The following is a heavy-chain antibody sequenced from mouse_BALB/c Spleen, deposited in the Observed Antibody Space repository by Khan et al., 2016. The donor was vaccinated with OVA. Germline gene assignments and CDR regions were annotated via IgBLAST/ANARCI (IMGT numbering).Heavy chain of an antibody. CDR3: VRGFWHYGSSSSHYFDY. J-gene: IGHJ2*01. D-gene: IGHD1-1*01. V-gene: IGHV1-9*01. Sequence: QVQLKQSGAELMKPGASVKISCKASGYTFNTYWMEWIKQRPGHGLEWIGEILPESGSTNYSEKLKGKATLTADTSSNTAYMQISSLTSEDSAVYYCVRGFWHYGSSSSHYFDYWGQGSTLTVTS. CDR1: GYTFNTYW. CDR2: ILPESGST.